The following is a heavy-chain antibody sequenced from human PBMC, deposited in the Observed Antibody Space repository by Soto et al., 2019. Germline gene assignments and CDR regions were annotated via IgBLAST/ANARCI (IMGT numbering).Heavy chain of an antibody. CDR1: GFTFSSYW. J-gene: IGHJ4*02. D-gene: IGHD5-18*01. V-gene: IGHV3-74*01. CDR2: INSDGSST. CDR3: ARGGGYSYAPATY. Sequence: GGSLRLSCAASGFTFSSYWMHWVRQAPGKGLVWVSRINSDGSSTSYADSVKGRFTISRDNAKNTLYLQMNSLRAEDTAVYYCARGGGYSYAPATYWGQGTLVTSPQ.